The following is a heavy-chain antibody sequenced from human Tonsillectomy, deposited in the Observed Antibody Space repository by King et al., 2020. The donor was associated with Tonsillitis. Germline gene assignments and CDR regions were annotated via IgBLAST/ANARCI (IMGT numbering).Heavy chain of an antibody. CDR1: GFTFSSYS. V-gene: IGHV3-21*01. J-gene: IGHJ4*02. CDR3: ARDLPITMNPYYFDY. Sequence: VQLVESGGGLVKPGGSLRLSCAASGFTFSSYSMNWVRQAPGKGLEWVSSISSSSSYIYYADSVKGRFTISRDNAKNSLYLQMNSLRAEDTAVYHCARDLPITMNPYYFDYWGQGTLVTVSS. CDR2: ISSSSSYI. D-gene: IGHD3-22*01.